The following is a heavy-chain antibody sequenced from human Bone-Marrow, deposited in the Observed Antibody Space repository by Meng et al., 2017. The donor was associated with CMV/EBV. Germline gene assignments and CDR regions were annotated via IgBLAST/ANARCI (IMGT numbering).Heavy chain of an antibody. CDR1: YTFTSYA. D-gene: IGHD2-15*01. CDR3: ARGRGIVVVVAATGFDY. V-gene: IGHV1-3*01. Sequence: YTFTSYAMHWVRQAPGQWLEWMGWINAGNGNTKYSQKFQGRVTITRDTSASTAYMELSSLRSEDTAVYYCARGRGIVVVVAATGFDYWGQGTLVTVSS. J-gene: IGHJ4*02. CDR2: INAGNGNT.